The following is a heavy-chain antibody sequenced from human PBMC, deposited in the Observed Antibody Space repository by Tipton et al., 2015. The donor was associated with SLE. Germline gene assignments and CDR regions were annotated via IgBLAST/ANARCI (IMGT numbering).Heavy chain of an antibody. J-gene: IGHJ4*02. CDR3: ARGVGADY. Sequence: LRLSCAVYGGSFSGYYWSWIRQSPGKGLEWIGEINHSGSTNYNPSLKGRVTISVDTSKNQFSLKLSSVTAADTAMYYCARGVGADYWGQGTLVTVSS. D-gene: IGHD1-26*01. CDR1: GGSFSGYY. V-gene: IGHV4-34*01. CDR2: INHSGST.